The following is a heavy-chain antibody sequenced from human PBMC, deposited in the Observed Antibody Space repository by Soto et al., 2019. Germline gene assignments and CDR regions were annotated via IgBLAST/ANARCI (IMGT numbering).Heavy chain of an antibody. CDR1: GGSVSSGSYY. CDR2: IYYSGST. J-gene: IGHJ6*02. Sequence: SETLSLTCTVSGGSVSSGSYYWSWIRQPPGKGLEWIGYIYYSGSTNYNPSLKSRVTISVDTSKNQFSLKLSSVTAADTAVYYCARPLYSYGPLDVWGQGTTVTVSS. D-gene: IGHD5-18*01. V-gene: IGHV4-61*01. CDR3: ARPLYSYGPLDV.